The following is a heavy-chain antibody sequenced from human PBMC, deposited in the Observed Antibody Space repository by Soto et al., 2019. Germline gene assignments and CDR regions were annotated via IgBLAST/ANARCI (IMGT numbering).Heavy chain of an antibody. V-gene: IGHV3-21*01. D-gene: IGHD4-4*01. Sequence: EVDLVESGGGLVKPGGSLRLSCAASGFTFSSYSMNWVRQAPGKGLEWVSSVSVSGTHIYDADSVKGRFTMSRDNAKNSRYLQMKSLRAEDPAVDYCAKDSVTTSVTTVYYNYGMDVWGQGTTVTGAS. CDR3: AKDSVTTSVTTVYYNYGMDV. J-gene: IGHJ6*02. CDR1: GFTFSSYS. CDR2: VSVSGTHI.